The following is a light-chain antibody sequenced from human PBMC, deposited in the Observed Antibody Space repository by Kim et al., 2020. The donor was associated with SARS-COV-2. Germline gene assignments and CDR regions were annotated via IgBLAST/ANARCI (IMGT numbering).Light chain of an antibody. J-gene: IGLJ1*01. CDR3: CSFTSSTTYV. V-gene: IGLV2-14*03. CDR2: AVT. CDR1: SNDVGGYNF. Sequence: GQSITISCTGTSNDVGGYNFVSWYQHHPGNAPKLMIYAVTKRPSGVSHRFSGSKSGNTASLTISGLQAEDEADYFCCSFTSSTTYVFGTGTKVTVL.